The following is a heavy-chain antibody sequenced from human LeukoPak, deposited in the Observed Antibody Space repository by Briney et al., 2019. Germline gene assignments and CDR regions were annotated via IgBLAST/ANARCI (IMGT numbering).Heavy chain of an antibody. CDR2: INQDGSDK. D-gene: IGHD3-10*02. CDR3: AELGITMIGGV. J-gene: IGHJ6*04. Sequence: GGSLRLSCAASGFTFRSSWMSWVRHTPGKGLEWVANINQDGSDKYSVDSVKGRFTISRDNAKNSLYLQMNSLRAEDTAVYYCAELGITMIGGVWGKGTTVTISS. V-gene: IGHV3-7*01. CDR1: GFTFRSSW.